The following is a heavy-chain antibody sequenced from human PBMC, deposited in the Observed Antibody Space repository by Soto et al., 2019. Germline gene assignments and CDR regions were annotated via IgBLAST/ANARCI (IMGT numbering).Heavy chain of an antibody. J-gene: IGHJ1*01. CDR2: IYSGGST. CDR3: ARDRVESGYPEYFQH. Sequence: EVQLVESGGGLIQPGGSLRLSCAASGFTVSSNYMIWVRQAPGKGLEWVSVIYSGGSTCYADSVNGRFTISRDNSKNTLYLQMNSLRAEDTAVYYCARDRVESGYPEYFQHWGQGTLVTVSS. D-gene: IGHD3-22*01. CDR1: GFTVSSNY. V-gene: IGHV3-53*01.